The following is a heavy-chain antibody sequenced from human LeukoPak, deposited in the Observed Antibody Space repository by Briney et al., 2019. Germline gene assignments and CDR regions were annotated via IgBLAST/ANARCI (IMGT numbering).Heavy chain of an antibody. CDR2: ISGNGGST. V-gene: IGHV3-23*01. J-gene: IGHJ6*02. D-gene: IGHD2-2*03. CDR1: GFSFSTYA. Sequence: GGSLRLSCAASGFSFSTYAMRWVRQAPGKGLEWVSAISGNGGSTYYADSVKGRFTISRDNSKNTLHLQVNSLRAEDTAVYYCAKGGHCSSSSCYYYNGMDVWGQGTTVTVSS. CDR3: AKGGHCSSSSCYYYNGMDV.